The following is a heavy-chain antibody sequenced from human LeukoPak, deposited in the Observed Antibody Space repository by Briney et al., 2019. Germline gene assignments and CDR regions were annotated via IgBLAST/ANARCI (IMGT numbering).Heavy chain of an antibody. Sequence: GGSLRLSCAASGFTFSRYDMNWVRQAPGKGLEWVSYISRSGDTIYFADSVKGRFTISRDNAKNSLYLQMSSLRAEDTAVYYCARDYASDYWGQGTLVTVSS. D-gene: IGHD3-10*01. J-gene: IGHJ4*02. V-gene: IGHV3-48*03. CDR2: ISRSGDTI. CDR1: GFTFSRYD. CDR3: ARDYASDY.